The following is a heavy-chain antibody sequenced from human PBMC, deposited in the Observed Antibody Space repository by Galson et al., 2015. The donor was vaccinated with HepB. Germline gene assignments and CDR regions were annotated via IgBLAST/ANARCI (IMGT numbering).Heavy chain of an antibody. CDR2: INSDGSST. Sequence: SLRLSCAASGFTFSSYWMHWVRQAPGKGLVWVSRINSDGSSTSYADSVKGRFTISRDNAKNTLYLQMNSLRAEDTAVYYCARTQKEGGYNRNLLGYWGQGTLVTVSS. CDR1: GFTFSSYW. J-gene: IGHJ4*02. D-gene: IGHD1-14*01. V-gene: IGHV3-74*01. CDR3: ARTQKEGGYNRNLLGY.